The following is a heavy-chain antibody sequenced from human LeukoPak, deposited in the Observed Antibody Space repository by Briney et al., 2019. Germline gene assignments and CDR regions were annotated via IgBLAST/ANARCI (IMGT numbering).Heavy chain of an antibody. J-gene: IGHJ4*02. Sequence: ASVKVSCKASGYTFSNYCMHWVRQAPGQGLEWMGWINPNSGGTNYAQKFQGRVTMTRDTSISTAYMELSRLRSDDTAVYYCAREVYDSSGYPDYWGQGTLVTVSS. V-gene: IGHV1-2*02. CDR3: AREVYDSSGYPDY. D-gene: IGHD3-22*01. CDR1: GYTFSNYC. CDR2: INPNSGGT.